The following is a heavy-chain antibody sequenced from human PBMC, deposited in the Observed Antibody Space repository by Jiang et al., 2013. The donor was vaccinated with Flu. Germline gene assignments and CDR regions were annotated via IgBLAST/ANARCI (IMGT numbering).Heavy chain of an antibody. Sequence: LSLTCAISGDSVSSNTAAWNWIRQSPWRGLEWLGRTYYRSNWYNDYAVSVKSRITINPDTSKNQFSLQLTSVTPEDTAVYYCAREPGGAYHWSFDLWGRGTLVT. V-gene: IGHV6-1*01. J-gene: IGHJ2*01. D-gene: IGHD1-14*01. CDR2: TYYRSNWYN. CDR1: GDSVSSNTAA. CDR3: AREPGGAYHWSFDL.